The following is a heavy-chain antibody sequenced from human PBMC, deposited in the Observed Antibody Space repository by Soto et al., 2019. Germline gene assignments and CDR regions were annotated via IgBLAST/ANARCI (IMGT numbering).Heavy chain of an antibody. CDR3: ARGDQFGFGVDF. CDR2: MIPESGRT. D-gene: IGHD3-10*01. J-gene: IGHJ4*02. V-gene: IGHV1-8*01. Sequence: QVQLVQSGADMKKPGASVKVSCKASGYTFTNHDINWVRQVPGQGLEWMGWMIPESGRTRYAQKFQGRVSLTRNTSSSTAYMELTSLKSEDSAVYYCARGDQFGFGVDFWGQGTLVTVSS. CDR1: GYTFTNHD.